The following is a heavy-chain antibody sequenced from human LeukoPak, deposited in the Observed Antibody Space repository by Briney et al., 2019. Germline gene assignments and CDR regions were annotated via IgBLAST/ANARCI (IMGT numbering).Heavy chain of an antibody. CDR3: TTSYYYGSGDSGF. CDR2: IKRKTDGETT. CDR1: GFTFSNAW. V-gene: IGHV3-15*01. J-gene: IGHJ4*02. D-gene: IGHD3-10*01. Sequence: PGGSLRLSCAASGFTFSNAWMTWVRQAPGKGLEWVGRIKRKTDGETTDYAAPVKDRLTISRDDSKNTLYLQMNSLKTEDTAVYYCTTSYYYGSGDSGFWGQGTLVTVSS.